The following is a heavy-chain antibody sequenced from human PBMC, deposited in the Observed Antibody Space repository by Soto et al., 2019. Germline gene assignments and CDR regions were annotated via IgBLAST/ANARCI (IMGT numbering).Heavy chain of an antibody. J-gene: IGHJ4*02. V-gene: IGHV3-33*01. CDR2: IWYDEINK. Sequence: SLRLSCEASGFTFSNYAMHWVRQAPGKGLEWVALIWYDEINKYYADSVKGRFTISRDNSQNTLFLQMNSLRPEDTAVYYCARDLSGPLDYWGQGTPVTVSS. CDR3: ARDLSGPLDY. CDR1: GFTFSNYA.